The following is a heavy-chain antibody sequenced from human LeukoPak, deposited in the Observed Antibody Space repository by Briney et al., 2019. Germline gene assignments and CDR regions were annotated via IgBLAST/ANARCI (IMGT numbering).Heavy chain of an antibody. CDR3: ARDPNIVVVPAAPGETFDY. CDR1: GCTFTSCS. D-gene: IGHD2-2*01. V-gene: IGHV1-18*01. J-gene: IGHJ4*02. CDR2: RSAYNGNT. Sequence: ASVTVSCTASGCTFTSCSISWVRQGPGQGLGWVGWRSAYNGNTNYAQTLQSRGTMTTDTSTSKAYMELRSLRSDDTAVYYCARDPNIVVVPAAPGETFDYWGQGPLVTVSS.